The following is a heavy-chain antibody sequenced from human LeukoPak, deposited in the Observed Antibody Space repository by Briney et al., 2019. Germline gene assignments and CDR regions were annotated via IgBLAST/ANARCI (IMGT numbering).Heavy chain of an antibody. Sequence: GGSLRLSCAASGFTFSNYDMHWVRQATGKGLEWVSAVGAAGDTDYPASVKGRFTISRENAKNSLYLRMNSLRVEDTAVYYCVRDHSKVFDPWGQGTLVTVSS. CDR3: VRDHSKVFDP. CDR1: GFTFSNYD. J-gene: IGHJ5*02. V-gene: IGHV3-13*01. CDR2: VGAAGDT.